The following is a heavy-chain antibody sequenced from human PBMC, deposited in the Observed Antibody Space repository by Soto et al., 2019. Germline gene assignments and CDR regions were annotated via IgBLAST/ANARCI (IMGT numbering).Heavy chain of an antibody. D-gene: IGHD2-21*01. CDR2: IYYSGST. Sequence: LSLTCTVSGGSISSGDYYWSWIRQPPGKGLEWIGYIYYSGSTYYNPSLKSRVTISVDTSKNQFSLKLSSVTAADTAVHYCARAPRSLFDYYYYYGMDVWGQGTTVTVSS. CDR1: GGSISSGDYY. CDR3: ARAPRSLFDYYYYYGMDV. J-gene: IGHJ6*02. V-gene: IGHV4-30-4*01.